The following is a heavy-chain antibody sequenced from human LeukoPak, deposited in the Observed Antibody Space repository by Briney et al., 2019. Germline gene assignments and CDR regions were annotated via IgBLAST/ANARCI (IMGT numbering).Heavy chain of an antibody. V-gene: IGHV4-39*01. Sequence: TLPLTRPVSVGSHSSKRYRWVCLPDPPGRALEWIGSVCYRGSTFYDPSLMSRVTLSVDTSKNQYSLKLSSEAAAVTAVYYCSRTENYIPEDCFDPWGQGTLVTVSS. CDR3: SRTENYIPEDCFDP. CDR1: VGSHSSKRYR. J-gene: IGHJ5*02. D-gene: IGHD5-24*01. CDR2: VCYRGST.